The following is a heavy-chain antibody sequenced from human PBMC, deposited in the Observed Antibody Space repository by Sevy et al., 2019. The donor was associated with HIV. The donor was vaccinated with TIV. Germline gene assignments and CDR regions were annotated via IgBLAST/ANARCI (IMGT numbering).Heavy chain of an antibody. CDR2: IKQDGGET. CDR1: RFTFSSYW. D-gene: IGHD3-22*01. J-gene: IGHJ6*02. Sequence: GGSLRLSCAASRFTFSSYWMSWVRQAPGKGLEWVANIKQDGGETYYPDSVKGRFTISRDNAKNSLYLQMNSLRAEDSAVDFCARVCSIYCESGYYYAMDVWGQGTTVTVSS. CDR3: ARVCSIYCESGYYYAMDV. V-gene: IGHV3-7*01.